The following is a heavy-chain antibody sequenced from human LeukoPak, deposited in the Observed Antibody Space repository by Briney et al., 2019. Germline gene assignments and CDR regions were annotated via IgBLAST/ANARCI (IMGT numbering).Heavy chain of an antibody. CDR2: INPNSGGT. Sequence: ASVKVSCKASGYTFTDYYMHWVRQAPGQGLEWMGWINPNSGGTNYAQNFQGRVTLTRDTSISTAYMELSGLRSDDTAVYYCARGSVVVSLDPWGRGTVVTVSS. CDR3: ARGSVVVSLDP. J-gene: IGHJ2*01. V-gene: IGHV1-2*02. CDR1: GYTFTDYY. D-gene: IGHD2-21*01.